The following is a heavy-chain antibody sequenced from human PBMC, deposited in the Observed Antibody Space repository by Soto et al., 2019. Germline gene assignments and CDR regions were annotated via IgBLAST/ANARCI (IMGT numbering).Heavy chain of an antibody. Sequence: QLQLQESGPGLVKPSETLSLTCTVSGDSISSSSYHWGWIRQPPGKGLEWIANIYYKGTTYYNVSLKSRVTISVDTSKNQFSLKLSSVTAADTAVYYCARRNWGSDWFDPWGQGTLVTVSS. CDR2: IYYKGTT. D-gene: IGHD7-27*01. CDR3: ARRNWGSDWFDP. CDR1: GDSISSSSYH. J-gene: IGHJ5*02. V-gene: IGHV4-39*01.